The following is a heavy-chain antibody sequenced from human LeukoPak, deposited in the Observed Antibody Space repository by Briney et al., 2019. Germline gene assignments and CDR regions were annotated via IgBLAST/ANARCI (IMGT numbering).Heavy chain of an antibody. CDR2: IRYDGSNK. CDR3: ARGTSYSPNWFDP. D-gene: IGHD2-2*01. J-gene: IGHJ5*02. V-gene: IGHV3-30*02. Sequence: GGSLRLSCAASGFTFSSYGMHWVRQAPGKGLEWVAFIRYDGSNKYYADSVKGRFTISRDNAKNSLYLQMNSLRAEDTAVYYCARGTSYSPNWFDPWGQGTLVTVSS. CDR1: GFTFSSYG.